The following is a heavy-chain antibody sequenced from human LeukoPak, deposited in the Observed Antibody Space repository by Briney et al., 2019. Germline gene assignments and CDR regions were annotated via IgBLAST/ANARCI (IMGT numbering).Heavy chain of an antibody. D-gene: IGHD2-2*01. J-gene: IGHJ6*02. CDR2: IYHSGST. CDR3: ASKQGIPRYCSSTSCYPRPGAGMDV. CDR1: GGSISSSNW. V-gene: IGHV4-4*02. Sequence: SETLSLTCAVSGGSISSSNWWSWVRQPPGQGLAWIGEIYHSGSTNYNPSLKSRVTISVDTSKNQFSLKLSSVTAADTAVYYCASKQGIPRYCSSTSCYPRPGAGMDVWGQGTTVTVSS.